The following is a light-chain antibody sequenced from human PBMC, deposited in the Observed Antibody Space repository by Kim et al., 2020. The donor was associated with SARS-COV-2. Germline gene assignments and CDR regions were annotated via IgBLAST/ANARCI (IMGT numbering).Light chain of an antibody. Sequence: SLYQSITISCTGSDVGVYNYVSWYQQCPGKAPRLILYAVNKRPSGISDRFSGSKSGNTASLTISGLQAEDEADYYCSSYTTSNTWIFGGGTKVAVL. J-gene: IGLJ2*01. CDR3: SSYTTSNTWI. CDR2: AVN. CDR1: DVGVYNY. V-gene: IGLV2-14*04.